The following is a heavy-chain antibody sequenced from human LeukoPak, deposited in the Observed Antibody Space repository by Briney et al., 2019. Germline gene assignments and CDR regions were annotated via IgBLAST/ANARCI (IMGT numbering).Heavy chain of an antibody. CDR2: IYDSGNT. D-gene: IGHD2/OR15-2a*01. V-gene: IGHV4-39*01. J-gene: IGHJ5*02. CDR3: ARHDCDSSRCSVNWFDP. CDR1: GVSMSSSPYY. Sequence: PSETLSLPCTVSGVSMSSSPYYWGWIRQPPGKGLEWIGTIYDSGNTNYNPSLRSRLTISVDTSRNQFSLKLSSVTAADTAVYYCARHDCDSSRCSVNWFDPWGQGTLVTVSS.